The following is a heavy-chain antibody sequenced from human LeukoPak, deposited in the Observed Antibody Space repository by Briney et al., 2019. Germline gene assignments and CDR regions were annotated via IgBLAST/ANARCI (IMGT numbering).Heavy chain of an antibody. V-gene: IGHV5-51*01. CDR3: ARQSRDGSKTRGYYFDL. CDR1: GYIFTNYW. Sequence: RGESLNISCQVSGYIFTNYWIGWVRQMPGKGLESMGIIYPADSDTTYSPSFQGQVTISADKSISTVFLQWSSLKASDTAMYYCARQSRDGSKTRGYYFDLWGQGTLVTVSS. J-gene: IGHJ4*02. CDR2: IYPADSDT. D-gene: IGHD3-10*01.